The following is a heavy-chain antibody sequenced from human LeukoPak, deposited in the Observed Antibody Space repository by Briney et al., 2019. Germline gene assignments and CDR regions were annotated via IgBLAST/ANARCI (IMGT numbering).Heavy chain of an antibody. V-gene: IGHV3-21*01. J-gene: IGHJ5*02. CDR1: GFTFSRHS. D-gene: IGHD5-18*01. Sequence: PGGSLRLSCAGSGFTFSRHSMAWVRQAPGKGLEWVSSISSSSSYIYYADSVKGRFTISRDNAKNSLYLQMNSLRAEDTAVYYCERDSGYSYPNWFDPWGQGTLVTVSS. CDR2: ISSSSSYI. CDR3: ERDSGYSYPNWFDP.